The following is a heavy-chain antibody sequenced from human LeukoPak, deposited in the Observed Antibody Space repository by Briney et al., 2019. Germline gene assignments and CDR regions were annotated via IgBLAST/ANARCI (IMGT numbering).Heavy chain of an antibody. D-gene: IGHD3-9*01. Sequence: ASVKVSCKASGYTFTSYGISWVRQAPGQGLEWMGWISTYNGNTNYAQKLQGRVTMTTDTSTSTAYMELRSLRSDDTAVYYCARDGDVLRYFDWLPKNYYYYGMDVWGQGTTVTVPS. CDR2: ISTYNGNT. CDR3: ARDGDVLRYFDWLPKNYYYYGMDV. J-gene: IGHJ6*02. V-gene: IGHV1-18*01. CDR1: GYTFTSYG.